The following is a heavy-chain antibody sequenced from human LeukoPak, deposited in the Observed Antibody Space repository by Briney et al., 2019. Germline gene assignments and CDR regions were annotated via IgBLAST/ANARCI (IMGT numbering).Heavy chain of an antibody. Sequence: ASVNDSFKASGYTFTGYYMHWVRQAPGQGLEWMGWINPNSGGTNYAQKFQGRVTMTRDTSISTAYMELSRLRSDDTAVYYCARLRLITMVRGSWFDPWGQGTLVTVSS. CDR3: ARLRLITMVRGSWFDP. CDR1: GYTFTGYY. V-gene: IGHV1-2*02. D-gene: IGHD3-10*01. J-gene: IGHJ5*02. CDR2: INPNSGGT.